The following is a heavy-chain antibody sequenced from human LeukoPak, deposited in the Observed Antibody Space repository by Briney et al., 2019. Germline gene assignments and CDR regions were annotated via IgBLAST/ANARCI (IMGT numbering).Heavy chain of an antibody. CDR1: DDSISDYY. CDR3: TRGAGWLIDY. D-gene: IGHD3-16*01. CDR2: FYNSGRS. V-gene: IGHV4-59*01. Sequence: PSETLSLTCTVSDDSISDYYRGWIRQPPGKGLEWIGYFYNSGRSTYNPSLKSRVTISADTSKNHFSLKLNSVTTADTAVYYCTRGAGWLIDYWGQGILVTVCS. J-gene: IGHJ4*02.